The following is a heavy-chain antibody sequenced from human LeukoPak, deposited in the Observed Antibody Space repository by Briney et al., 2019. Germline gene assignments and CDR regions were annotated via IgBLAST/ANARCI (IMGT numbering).Heavy chain of an antibody. Sequence: PGGSLRLSCVVSGFPHSSHGVHWVRQAPGKGLEDVSAISSNGISTFYANSVKGRFTVSRDDSKNTVYLQMGSLRAEDMAVYYCVKWSNYYFALWGRATLVTVSS. V-gene: IGHV3-64*01. CDR2: ISSNGIST. J-gene: IGHJ2*01. CDR3: VKWSNYYFAL. CDR1: GFPHSSHG. D-gene: IGHD3-10*01.